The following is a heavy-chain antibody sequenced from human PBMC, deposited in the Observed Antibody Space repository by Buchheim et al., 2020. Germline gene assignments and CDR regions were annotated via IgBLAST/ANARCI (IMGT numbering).Heavy chain of an antibody. D-gene: IGHD2-2*01. V-gene: IGHV3-23*01. Sequence: EVQLLESGGGLVQPGGSLRLSCAASGFTFSSYAMSWVRQAPGKGLEWVSAISGSGGSTYYADSVTGRFTISRDTSKNTLYLQMNSLRAEDTAVYYCAKDRGVVVPAATIAPSWFDPWGQGTL. CDR1: GFTFSSYA. J-gene: IGHJ5*02. CDR3: AKDRGVVVPAATIAPSWFDP. CDR2: ISGSGGST.